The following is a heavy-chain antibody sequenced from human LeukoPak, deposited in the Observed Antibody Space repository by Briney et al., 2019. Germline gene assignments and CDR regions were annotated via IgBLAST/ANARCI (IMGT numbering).Heavy chain of an antibody. CDR2: IYSGGST. CDR3: ARVQPVDGYYYYGMDV. Sequence: GGSLRLSCAASGFTVSSNYMSWVRQAPGKGLEWVSVIYSGGSTYYSDAVKGRFTISRDNSKNTLYLQMNTLRAEDTAVYYCARVQPVDGYYYYGMDVWGQGTTVTVSS. D-gene: IGHD6-13*01. V-gene: IGHV3-53*01. J-gene: IGHJ6*02. CDR1: GFTVSSNY.